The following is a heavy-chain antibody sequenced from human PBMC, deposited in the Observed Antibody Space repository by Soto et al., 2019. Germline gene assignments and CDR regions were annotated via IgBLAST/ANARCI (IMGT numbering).Heavy chain of an antibody. D-gene: IGHD3-22*01. CDR3: ARGSPYYYDSSGYYFRK. CDR1: GYTFTSYY. Sequence: GASVKVSCKASGYTFTSYYMHWVRQAPGQGLEWMGIINPSGGSTSYAQKFQGRVTMTRDTSTSTVYMELSSLRSEDTAVYYCARGSPYYYDSSGYYFRKWGQGTLVTVSS. V-gene: IGHV1-46*01. J-gene: IGHJ4*02. CDR2: INPSGGST.